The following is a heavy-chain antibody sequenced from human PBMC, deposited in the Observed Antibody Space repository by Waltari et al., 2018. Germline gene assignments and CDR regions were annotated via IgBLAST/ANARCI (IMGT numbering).Heavy chain of an antibody. V-gene: IGHV4-31*01. CDR3: ARARRGFDYYYYMDV. CDR2: IYYSGST. J-gene: IGHJ6*03. Sequence: QVQLQESGPGLVKPSQTLSLTCTVSGGSISSGGYYWSWIRQHPGKGLEWIGYIYYSGSTSYNPSLKSLVTISVDTSKNQFSLKLSSVTAADTAVYYCARARRGFDYYYYMDVWGKGTTVTVSS. CDR1: GGSISSGGYY. D-gene: IGHD3-10*01.